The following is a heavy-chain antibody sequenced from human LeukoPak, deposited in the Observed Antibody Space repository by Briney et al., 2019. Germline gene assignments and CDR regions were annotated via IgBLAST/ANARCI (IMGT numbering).Heavy chain of an antibody. CDR2: IYSGGST. J-gene: IGHJ6*03. V-gene: IGHV3-66*02. CDR3: ARAHRDGYKERVHYYYYYMDV. D-gene: IGHD5-24*01. CDR1: GFTVSSNY. Sequence: GGSLRLSCAASGFTVSSNYMSWVRQAPGKGLEWVSVIYSGGSTYYADSVKGRFTIPRDNSKNTLYLQMNSLRAEDTAVYYCARAHRDGYKERVHYYYYYMDVWGKGTTVTVSS.